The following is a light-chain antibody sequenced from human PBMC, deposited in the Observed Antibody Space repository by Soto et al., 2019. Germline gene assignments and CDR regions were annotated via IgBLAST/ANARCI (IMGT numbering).Light chain of an antibody. CDR2: EVS. J-gene: IGLJ1*01. CDR1: ISDVGGYNY. CDR3: GSYTSSRIYV. V-gene: IGLV2-14*01. Sequence: QCLLTQRSSLSVSPGQSITISCTGTISDVGGYNYVSWYQQHPGKAPKLMIYEVSNRPSGVSDRFSGSKSGNTASLTISGLQAEDEADYYCGSYTSSRIYVFRAGTKVTVL.